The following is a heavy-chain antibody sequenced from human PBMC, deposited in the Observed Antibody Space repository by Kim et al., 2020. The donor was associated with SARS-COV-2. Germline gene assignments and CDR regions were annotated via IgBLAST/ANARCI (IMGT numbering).Heavy chain of an antibody. V-gene: IGHV3-33*06. CDR3: AKSMVRGVIYSYYFDY. CDR2: IWYDGSNK. CDR1: GFTFSSYG. Sequence: GGSLRLSCAASGFTFSSYGMHWVRQAPGKGLEWVAVIWYDGSNKYYADSVKGRFTISRDNSKNTLYLQMNSLRAEDTAVYYCAKSMVRGVIYSYYFDYWGQGTLVTVSS. J-gene: IGHJ4*02. D-gene: IGHD3-10*01.